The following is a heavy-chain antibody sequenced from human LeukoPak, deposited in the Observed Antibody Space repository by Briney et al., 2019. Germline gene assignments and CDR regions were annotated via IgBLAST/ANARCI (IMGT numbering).Heavy chain of an antibody. CDR3: AKGGRGSYGYNWFDP. D-gene: IGHD5-18*01. Sequence: GGSLRLSCAASGFTFSSYSMNWVRQAPGKGLEWVSAISGSGGSTYYADSVKGRFTISRDNSKNTLYLQMNSLRAEDTAVYYCAKGGRGSYGYNWFDPWGQGTLVTVSS. CDR2: ISGSGGST. J-gene: IGHJ5*02. CDR1: GFTFSSYS. V-gene: IGHV3-23*01.